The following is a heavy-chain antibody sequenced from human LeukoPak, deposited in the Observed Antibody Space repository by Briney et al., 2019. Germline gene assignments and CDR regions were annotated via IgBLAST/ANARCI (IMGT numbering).Heavy chain of an antibody. CDR2: IIPIFGTA. Sequence: SVKVSCKASGGTFSSYAISWVRQAPGQGLEWMGGIIPIFGTANYAQKFQGRVTITADESTSTAYMELSSLRSEDTAVYYCARDYYDSSGYPGVRYFDYWGQGTLVTVSS. D-gene: IGHD3-22*01. V-gene: IGHV1-69*01. CDR3: ARDYYDSSGYPGVRYFDY. J-gene: IGHJ4*02. CDR1: GGTFSSYA.